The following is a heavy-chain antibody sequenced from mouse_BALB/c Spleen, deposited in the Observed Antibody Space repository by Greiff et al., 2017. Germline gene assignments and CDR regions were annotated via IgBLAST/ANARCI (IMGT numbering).Heavy chain of an antibody. Sequence: VQLKESGPGLVKPSQSLSLTCTVTGYSITSDYAWNWIRQFPGNKLEWMGYISYSGSTSYNPSLKSRISITRDTSKNQFFLQLNSVTTEDTATYYRARSRGTPPFFAYWGQGTLVTVSA. CDR3: ARSRGTPPFFAY. V-gene: IGHV3-2*02. CDR2: ISYSGST. J-gene: IGHJ3*01. D-gene: IGHD3-3*01. CDR1: GYSITSDYA.